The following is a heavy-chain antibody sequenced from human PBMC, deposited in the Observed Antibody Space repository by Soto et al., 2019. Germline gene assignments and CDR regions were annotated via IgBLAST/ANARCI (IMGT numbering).Heavy chain of an antibody. J-gene: IGHJ1*01. CDR3: ASSITMMRNGAEYFQH. CDR2: IIPIFGTA. D-gene: IGHD3-22*01. V-gene: IGHV1-69*12. Sequence: QVQLVQSGAEVKKPGSSVKVSCKASGGTFSSYAISWVRQAPGQGLEWMGGIIPIFGTANYAQKFQGRVTITADESTSTAYMELSSLRSEDTAVYYCASSITMMRNGAEYFQHWGQGTLVTVSS. CDR1: GGTFSSYA.